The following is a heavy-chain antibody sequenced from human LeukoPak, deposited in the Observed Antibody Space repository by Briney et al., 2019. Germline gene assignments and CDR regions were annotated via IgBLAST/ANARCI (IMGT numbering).Heavy chain of an antibody. CDR1: GFTFSNAW. V-gene: IGHV3-15*01. CDR2: IKSKTDGGTT. CDR3: AKVSGSGVVPAALGLFDY. D-gene: IGHD2-2*01. J-gene: IGHJ4*02. Sequence: GGSLRLSCAASGFTFSNAWMSWVRQAPGKGLEWVGRIKSKTDGGTTDYAAPVKGRFTISRDDSKNTLYLQMNSLRAEDTAVYYCAKVSGSGVVPAALGLFDYWGQGTLVTVSS.